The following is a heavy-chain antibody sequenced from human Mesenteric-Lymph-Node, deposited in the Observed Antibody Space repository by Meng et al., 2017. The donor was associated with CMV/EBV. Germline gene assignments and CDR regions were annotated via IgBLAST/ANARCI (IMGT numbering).Heavy chain of an antibody. D-gene: IGHD3-22*01. J-gene: IGHJ4*02. CDR1: GGSISSGGYY. CDR3: ARDRDYYDSSGPGGDY. V-gene: IGHV4-39*07. Sequence: SETLSLTCTVSGGSISSGGYYWSWIRQPPGKGLEWIGSIYYSGSTYYNPSLKSRVTISVDTSKNQFSLKLSSVTAADTAVYYCARDRDYYDSSGPGGDYWGQGTLVTVSS. CDR2: IYYSGST.